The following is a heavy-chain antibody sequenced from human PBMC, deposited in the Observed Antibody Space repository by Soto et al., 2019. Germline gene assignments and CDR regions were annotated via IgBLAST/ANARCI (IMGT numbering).Heavy chain of an antibody. J-gene: IGHJ4*02. CDR2: IYHSGST. CDR3: ARARSSSPHYFDY. D-gene: IGHD6-13*01. Sequence: PSETLSLTCTVSGGSISSSSYYWGWIRQPPGKGLEWIGEIYHSGSTNYNPSLKSRVTISVDKSKNQFSLKLSSVTAADTAVYYCARARSSSPHYFDYWGQGTLVTVSS. V-gene: IGHV4-39*07. CDR1: GGSISSSSYY.